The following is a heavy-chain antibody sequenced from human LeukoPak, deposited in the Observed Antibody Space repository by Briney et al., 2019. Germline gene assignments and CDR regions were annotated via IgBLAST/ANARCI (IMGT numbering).Heavy chain of an antibody. CDR1: GFTFSSYG. CDR3: ARLLRSGTYISEYFQD. J-gene: IGHJ1*01. CDR2: ISGSGGST. Sequence: GGPLRLSCAASGFTFSSYGMSWVRQAPGKGLEWVSDISGSGGSTYYADSVKGRFTISRDNSKNTLYLQMSSLGVGDTAVYYCARLLRSGTYISEYFQDWGQGTLVTVAS. D-gene: IGHD3-10*01. V-gene: IGHV3-23*01.